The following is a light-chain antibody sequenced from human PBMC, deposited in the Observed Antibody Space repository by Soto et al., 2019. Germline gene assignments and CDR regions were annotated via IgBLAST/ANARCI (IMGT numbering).Light chain of an antibody. CDR2: AES. Sequence: IQFTQSPSSLSASVGDRVTVTCRASRGISSFLAWYQLKPGKDPKLLIYAESTLQAGVPSLCSGGGSGTDFTLTISSLQPEDVATYYCHKYNSALTFGQGTRLEI. J-gene: IGKJ5*01. V-gene: IGKV1-27*01. CDR3: HKYNSALT. CDR1: RGISSF.